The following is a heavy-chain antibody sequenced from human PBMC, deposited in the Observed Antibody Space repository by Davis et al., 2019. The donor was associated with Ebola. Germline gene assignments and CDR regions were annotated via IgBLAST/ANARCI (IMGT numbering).Heavy chain of an antibody. D-gene: IGHD3-10*01. J-gene: IGHJ5*02. CDR2: ISYDGSNK. V-gene: IGHV3-30*18. CDR1: GFTFSSYG. Sequence: GESLKISCAASGFTFSSYGMHWVRQAPGKGLEWVAVISYDGSNKYYADSVKGRFTISRDNSKNTLYLQMNSLRAEDTAVYYCAKDKGDVVVMVPANLFDPWGQGTLVIVSS. CDR3: AKDKGDVVVMVPANLFDP.